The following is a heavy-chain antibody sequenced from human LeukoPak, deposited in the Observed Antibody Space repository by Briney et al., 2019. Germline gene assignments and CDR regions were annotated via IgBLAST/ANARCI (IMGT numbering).Heavy chain of an antibody. CDR1: GYILSSYY. J-gene: IGHJ4*02. V-gene: IGHV1-46*01. CDR2: INPSGGRT. Sequence: GASVKVSYKASGYILSSYYMHWVRQAPGQGLEWMGIINPSGGRTDYAQKFQGRVTMTRDTSTSTVYMELNSLRSEDTALYYCARTYCGGDCNNRYFDYWGQGTLVTVPS. D-gene: IGHD2-21*02. CDR3: ARTYCGGDCNNRYFDY.